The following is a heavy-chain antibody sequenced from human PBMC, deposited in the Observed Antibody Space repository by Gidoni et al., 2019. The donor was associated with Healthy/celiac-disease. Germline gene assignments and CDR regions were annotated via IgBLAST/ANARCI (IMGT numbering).Heavy chain of an antibody. V-gene: IGHV3-11*05. CDR3: ARSLVIHDAFDI. CDR1: GFTFSDYY. CDR2: ISSSSSYT. Sequence: QVQLVASGGGLVKPGGSLRLSCAASGFTFSDYYMSWIRQAPGKGLEWVSYISSSSSYTNYADSVKGRFTISRDNAKNSLYLQMNSLRAEDTAVYYCARSLVIHDAFDIWGQGTMVTVSS. D-gene: IGHD3-9*01. J-gene: IGHJ3*02.